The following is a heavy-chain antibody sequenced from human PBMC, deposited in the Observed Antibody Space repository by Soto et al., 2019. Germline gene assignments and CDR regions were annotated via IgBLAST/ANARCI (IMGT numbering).Heavy chain of an antibody. D-gene: IGHD1-26*01. J-gene: IGHJ4*02. Sequence: QVQLVQSGAEVKKPGASVKVSCKASGYTFTSYAMHWVHQAPGQRLEWMGWINAGNGNTKYSQKFQGRVTITRDTSASTAYMELSSLRSEDTAVYYCARVRVGATTSFDYWGQGTLVTVSS. CDR3: ARVRVGATTSFDY. V-gene: IGHV1-3*01. CDR1: GYTFTSYA. CDR2: INAGNGNT.